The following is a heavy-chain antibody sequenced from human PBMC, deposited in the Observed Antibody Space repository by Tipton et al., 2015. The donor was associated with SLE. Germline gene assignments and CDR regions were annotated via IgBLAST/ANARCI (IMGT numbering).Heavy chain of an antibody. Sequence: TLSLTCTVSGGSISSGYYYWSWIRQPAGKGLEWIGRIYTGGNTKYNPSLESRVTLSADASKAQFSLNLTSVTAADTALYFCARGSILTGQPKWFDPWGQGILVTVSS. CDR1: GGSISSGYYY. CDR2: IYTGGNT. J-gene: IGHJ5*02. CDR3: ARGSILTGQPKWFDP. D-gene: IGHD3-9*01. V-gene: IGHV4-61*02.